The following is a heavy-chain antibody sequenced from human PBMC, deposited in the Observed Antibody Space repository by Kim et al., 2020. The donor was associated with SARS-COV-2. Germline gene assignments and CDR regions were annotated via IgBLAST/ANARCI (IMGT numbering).Heavy chain of an antibody. J-gene: IGHJ6*02. D-gene: IGHD3-10*01. Sequence: SVQGRFTTSGDNSKNTLYLKMNSLRAEDTAVYYCARDSSVRGSYYYYGMDVWGQGTTVTVSS. CDR3: ARDSSVRGSYYYYGMDV. V-gene: IGHV3-30*07.